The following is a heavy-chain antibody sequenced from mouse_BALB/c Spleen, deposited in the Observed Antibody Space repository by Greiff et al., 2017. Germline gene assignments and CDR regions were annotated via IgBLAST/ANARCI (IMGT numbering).Heavy chain of an antibody. J-gene: IGHJ2*01. CDR1: GFTFSSYG. D-gene: IGHD2-4*01. CDR3: ARDTMITTAFDY. V-gene: IGHV5-6-3*01. CDR2: INSNGGST. Sequence: EVQLVESGGGLVQPGGSLKLSCAASGFTFSSYGMSWVRQTPDKRLELVATINSNGGSTYYPDSVKGRFTISRDNAKNTLYLQMSSLKSEDTAMYYCARDTMITTAFDYWGQGTTLTVSS.